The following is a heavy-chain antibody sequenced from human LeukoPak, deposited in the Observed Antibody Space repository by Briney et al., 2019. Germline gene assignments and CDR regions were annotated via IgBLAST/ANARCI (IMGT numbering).Heavy chain of an antibody. Sequence: GGSLRLSCAASRFTFSSYAMNWVRQPPGKGLEWVSNIGTSSTTIYYADSVKGRFTISRDNAKNSLYLQMNSLRADDTAVYYCARFAAGGSYYYYMDVWGKGTTVTVSS. V-gene: IGHV3-48*01. CDR3: ARFAAGGSYYYYMDV. CDR1: RFTFSSYA. CDR2: IGTSSTTI. J-gene: IGHJ6*03. D-gene: IGHD6-25*01.